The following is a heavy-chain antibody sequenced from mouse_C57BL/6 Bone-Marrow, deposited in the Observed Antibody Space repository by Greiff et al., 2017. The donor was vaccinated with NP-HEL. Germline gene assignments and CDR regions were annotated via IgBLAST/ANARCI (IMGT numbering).Heavy chain of an antibody. J-gene: IGHJ2*01. CDR2: FDPSDSYT. V-gene: IGHV1-69*01. D-gene: IGHD5-1*01. CDR3: AREETYRGYFDY. CDR1: GYTFPSYW. Sequence: QVQLQQPGAELVMPGASVTLSCKASGYTFPSYWMPWVKQRPGQGLEWIGEFDPSDSYTNYNPQFKAPSTLPVDKSSSNAYMQLSSLTSEDSAGYYCAREETYRGYFDYWGQGTTLTVSS.